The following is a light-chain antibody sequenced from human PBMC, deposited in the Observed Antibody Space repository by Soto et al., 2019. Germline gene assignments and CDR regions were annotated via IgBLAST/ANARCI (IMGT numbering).Light chain of an antibody. J-gene: IGLJ3*02. CDR2: GNS. V-gene: IGLV1-40*01. CDR3: QSYDSSLSAL. CDR1: SSNIGAGYD. Sequence: QSVLTQPPSVSGAPGQRVTISCTGSSSNIGAGYDVHWYQQLPGTAPKLLIYGNSNRPSGVPDRFSSSKSGTSASLAITGLQAEDEADYSCQSYDSSLSALFGGGTKLTVL.